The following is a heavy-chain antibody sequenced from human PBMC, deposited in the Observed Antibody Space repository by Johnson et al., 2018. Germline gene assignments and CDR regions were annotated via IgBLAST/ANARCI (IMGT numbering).Heavy chain of an antibody. CDR1: GGSFSGYY. V-gene: IGHV4-34*01. J-gene: IGHJ3*02. CDR2: INHSGST. CDR3: ARTDIVATIGALDI. D-gene: IGHD5-12*01. Sequence: QVQLQQWGAGLLKPSETLSLTCAVYGGSFSGYYWSWIRQPPGKGLEWIGEINHSGSTNYNPSLKSRVTISVDTSKNQFSLKLSSVTAAATAVYYCARTDIVATIGALDIWGQGTMVTVSS.